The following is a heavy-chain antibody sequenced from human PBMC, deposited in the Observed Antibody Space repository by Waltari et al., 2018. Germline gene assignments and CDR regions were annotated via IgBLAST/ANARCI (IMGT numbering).Heavy chain of an antibody. D-gene: IGHD3-22*01. CDR3: ARHLYSIDYLELGN. CDR1: GFNFSSDA. Sequence: EVPLLVSGGGLAQPGGSMRRSCAAYGFNFSSDALSWVRQAPGKGLEWVSGISDSGVITKYADSVKGRFTVSRDNSKNTVFLQLNSLRAEDTAIYYCARHLYSIDYLELGNWGQGTQVTVSS. J-gene: IGHJ4*02. CDR2: ISDSGVIT. V-gene: IGHV3-23*01.